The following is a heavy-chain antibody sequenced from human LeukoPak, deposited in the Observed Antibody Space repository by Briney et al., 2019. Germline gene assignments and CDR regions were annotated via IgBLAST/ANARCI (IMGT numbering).Heavy chain of an antibody. V-gene: IGHV3-23*01. J-gene: IGHJ4*02. CDR2: ISGSGGST. CDR1: GLTFSSYA. D-gene: IGHD6-13*01. CDR3: APRTGYSSSWVDY. Sequence: GGSLRLSCAASGLTFSSYAMSWVRQAPGKGLEWVSAISGSGGSTYYADSVKGRFTISRDNSKNTLYLQMNSLRAEDTAVYYCAPRTGYSSSWVDYWGQGTLVTVSS.